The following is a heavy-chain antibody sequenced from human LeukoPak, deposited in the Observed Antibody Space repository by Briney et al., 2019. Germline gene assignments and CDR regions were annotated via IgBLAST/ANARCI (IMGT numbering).Heavy chain of an antibody. CDR2: INHSGST. CDR1: GGSFSGYY. Sequence: SETLSLTCAVYGGSFSGYYWSWIRQPPGKGLEWIGEINHSGSTNYNPSLKSRVTISVDTSKNQISLKLSSVTAADTAVYYCARGRRPGYSYGFSASPYFDYWGQGTLVTVSS. J-gene: IGHJ4*02. V-gene: IGHV4-34*01. D-gene: IGHD5-18*01. CDR3: ARGRRPGYSYGFSASPYFDY.